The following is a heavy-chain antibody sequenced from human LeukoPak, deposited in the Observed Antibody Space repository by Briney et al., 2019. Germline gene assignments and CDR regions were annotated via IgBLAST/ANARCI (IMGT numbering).Heavy chain of an antibody. CDR1: GFTLSSHA. V-gene: IGHV3-64D*09. CDR3: VRRTGNYFDY. J-gene: IGHJ4*02. Sequence: GGSLRLSCSASGFTLSSHAMHWVRQAPGKALEYVSAISYNGGSTYYANSVKDRFTISRDNSKNTLYLQMSSLRPEDTAVFYCVRRTGNYFDYWGQGTLVTVSS. D-gene: IGHD3/OR15-3a*01. CDR2: ISYNGGST.